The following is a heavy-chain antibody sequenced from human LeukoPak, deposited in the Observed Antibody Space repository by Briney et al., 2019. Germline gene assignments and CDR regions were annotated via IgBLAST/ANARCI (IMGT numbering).Heavy chain of an antibody. J-gene: IGHJ1*01. CDR3: ARPYYYDSSGYSAEYFQH. D-gene: IGHD3-22*01. V-gene: IGHV3-21*01. CDR1: GFTFSSYS. CDR2: ISSSSSYI. Sequence: GGSLRLSCAASGFTFSSYSMNWVRQAPGKGLEWVSSISSSSSYIYYADSVKGRLTISRDNAKNSLYLQMNSLRAEDTAVYYCARPYYYDSSGYSAEYFQHWGQGTLVTVSS.